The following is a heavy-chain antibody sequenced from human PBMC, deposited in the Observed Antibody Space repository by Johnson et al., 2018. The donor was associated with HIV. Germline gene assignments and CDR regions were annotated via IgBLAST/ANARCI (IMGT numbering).Heavy chain of an antibody. CDR2: ISYAGSTK. V-gene: IGHV3-30*14. Sequence: QVQLVESGGGVVQPGMSLRLSCAASGFNFSSYAMHWVRQAPGKGLEWVAVISYAGSTKYYADSVKGGFTISRDNSKNTLYLQMNRLRAEDTAVYYCSIYRAPFDDAFDIWGQGTMVTVSS. CDR1: GFNFSSYA. CDR3: SIYRAPFDDAFDI. J-gene: IGHJ3*02. D-gene: IGHD5-12*01.